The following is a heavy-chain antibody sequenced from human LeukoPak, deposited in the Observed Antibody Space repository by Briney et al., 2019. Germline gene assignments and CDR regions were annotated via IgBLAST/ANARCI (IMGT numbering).Heavy chain of an antibody. V-gene: IGHV3-66*01. J-gene: IGHJ4*02. CDR2: IYSGGST. D-gene: IGHD3-22*01. CDR1: GFTVSSNY. CDR3: AGEYYYDSSGSPY. Sequence: GGSLRLSCAASGFTVSSNYMSWVRQAPGKGLEWVSVIYSGGSTYYADSVKGRFTISRDNSKNTLCLQMNSLRAEDTAVYYCAGEYYYDSSGSPYWGQGTLVTVSS.